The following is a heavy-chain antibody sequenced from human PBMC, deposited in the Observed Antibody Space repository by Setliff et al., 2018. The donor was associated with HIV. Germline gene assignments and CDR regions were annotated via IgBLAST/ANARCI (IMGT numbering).Heavy chain of an antibody. D-gene: IGHD2-2*01. V-gene: IGHV5-51*01. CDR2: IYPGDSNT. J-gene: IGHJ4*02. CDR3: ATPISITSGSAFDY. CDR1: GYSFISYW. Sequence: PGESLKISCKGSGYSFISYWIGWVRQMPGKGLEWMGIIYPGDSNTKYSPSFQGQVTLSVDKSISTAYLQCSSLKASDTAMYYCATPISITSGSAFDYWGQGTLVTVSS.